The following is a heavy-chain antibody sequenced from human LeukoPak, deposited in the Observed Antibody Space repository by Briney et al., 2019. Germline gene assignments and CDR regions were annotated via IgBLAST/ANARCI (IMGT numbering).Heavy chain of an antibody. CDR3: ARDRDCSGGSCYGY. D-gene: IGHD2-15*01. J-gene: IGHJ4*02. Sequence: GGSLRLSCAPSGFTVSSNYMSWVRQAPGEGLEWVSVIYSGGSTYYANSVKGRVTISRHNSKNTQYLQMNSLRAQDTAVYYCARDRDCSGGSCYGYWGQGTLVTVSS. CDR2: IYSGGST. CDR1: GFTVSSNY. V-gene: IGHV3-66*01.